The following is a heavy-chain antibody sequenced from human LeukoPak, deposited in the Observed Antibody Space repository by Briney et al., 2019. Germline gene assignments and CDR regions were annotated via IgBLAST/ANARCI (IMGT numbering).Heavy chain of an antibody. D-gene: IGHD1-26*01. CDR1: GGSISSYY. J-gene: IGHJ3*02. CDR2: IYYSGST. Sequence: SETLSLTCTVSGGSISSYYWSWIRQPPGKGLEWVGYIYYSGSTYYNPSLKSRVTISVDTSKNQFSLKLSSVTAADTAVYYCARVPVPEGVVGAPIWGQGTMVTVSS. CDR3: ARVPVPEGVVGAPI. V-gene: IGHV4-59*12.